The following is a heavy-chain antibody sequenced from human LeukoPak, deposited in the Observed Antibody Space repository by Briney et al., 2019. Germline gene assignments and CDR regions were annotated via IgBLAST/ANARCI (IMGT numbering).Heavy chain of an antibody. Sequence: SETLSLTCAVYGGSFSGYYWSWIRQPPGKGLEWIGEINHSGSTNYNPSLKSRVTISVDTSKNQFSLKLSSVTAADTDVYYCARHSTMVRGADYWGQGTLVTVSS. D-gene: IGHD3-10*01. J-gene: IGHJ4*02. V-gene: IGHV4-34*01. CDR2: INHSGST. CDR3: ARHSTMVRGADY. CDR1: GGSFSGYY.